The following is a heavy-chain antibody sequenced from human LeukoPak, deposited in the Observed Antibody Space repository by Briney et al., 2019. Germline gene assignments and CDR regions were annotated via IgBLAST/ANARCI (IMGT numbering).Heavy chain of an antibody. CDR3: ARESVEGYSYGYGFDY. CDR2: INQSGST. D-gene: IGHD5-18*01. V-gene: IGHV4-34*01. Sequence: SETLSLTCAVSGGSFSGYYWSWIRQPPGKGLQWIGGINQSGSTNYNPSLKSRVTISVDTSKNQFSLMLSSVTAADTAVYYCARESVEGYSYGYGFDYWGQGTLVTVSS. CDR1: GGSFSGYY. J-gene: IGHJ4*02.